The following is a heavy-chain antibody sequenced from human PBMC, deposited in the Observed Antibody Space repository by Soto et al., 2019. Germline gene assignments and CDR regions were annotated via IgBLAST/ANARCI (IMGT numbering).Heavy chain of an antibody. Sequence: SETLSLTCTVSGGSISSYHWSWIRQPPGKGPEWIGYISYSGSTKYNPSLQSRVTISVDTSKNQFSLKLSSVTAADTAVYYCARDAYSTSPKYYYFYGMDVWGQGTTVTVSS. CDR2: ISYSGST. D-gene: IGHD6-13*01. CDR1: GGSISSYH. CDR3: ARDAYSTSPKYYYFYGMDV. J-gene: IGHJ6*02. V-gene: IGHV4-59*01.